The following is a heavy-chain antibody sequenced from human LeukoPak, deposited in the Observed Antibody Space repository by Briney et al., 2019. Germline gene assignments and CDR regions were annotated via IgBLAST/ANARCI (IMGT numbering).Heavy chain of an antibody. CDR2: IKSDGSST. J-gene: IGHJ3*02. D-gene: IGHD6-25*01. CDR1: GFTFSSYW. Sequence: GGSLGLSCAASGFTFSSYWMHWVRQAPGKGLVWVSRIKSDGSSTSYADSVKGRFTISRDNAKNTLYLQMNSLRAEDTAVYYCARVGARLGAFDIWGQGTMVTVSS. CDR3: ARVGARLGAFDI. V-gene: IGHV3-74*01.